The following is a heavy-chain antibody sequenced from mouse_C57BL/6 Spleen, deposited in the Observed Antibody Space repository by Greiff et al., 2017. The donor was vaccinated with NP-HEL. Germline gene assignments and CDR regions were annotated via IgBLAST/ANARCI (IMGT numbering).Heavy chain of an antibody. V-gene: IGHV1-15*01. CDR3: TREEDYGSSPYFDY. J-gene: IGHJ2*01. D-gene: IGHD1-1*01. Sequence: VQLQQSGAELVRPGASVTLSCKASGYTFTDYEMHWVKQTPVHGLEWIGAIDPETGGTAYNQKFKGKAILTADKSSSTAYMELRSLTSEDSAVYYCTREEDYGSSPYFDYWGQGTTLTVSS. CDR1: GYTFTDYE. CDR2: IDPETGGT.